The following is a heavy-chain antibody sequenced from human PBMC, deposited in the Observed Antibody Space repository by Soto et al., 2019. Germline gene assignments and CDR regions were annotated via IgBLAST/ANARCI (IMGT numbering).Heavy chain of an antibody. CDR3: ARAEDDYGDYDAFDI. CDR1: GFTFSSYS. Sequence: GGSLRLSCAASGFTFSSYSMNWVRQAPGKGLEWVSYISSSSSTIYYADSVKGRFTISRDNAKNSLYLQMNSLRAEDTAVYYCARAEDDYGDYDAFDIWGQGTMVTVSS. V-gene: IGHV3-48*01. D-gene: IGHD4-17*01. CDR2: ISSSSSTI. J-gene: IGHJ3*02.